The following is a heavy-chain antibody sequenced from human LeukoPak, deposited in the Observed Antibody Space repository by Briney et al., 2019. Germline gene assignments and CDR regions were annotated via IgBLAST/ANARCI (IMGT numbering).Heavy chain of an antibody. CDR1: GGSFNSYP. J-gene: IGHJ4*02. CDR2: FIPIFDSP. V-gene: IGHV1-69*05. CDR3: ASGEMATPNYGDLDY. D-gene: IGHD5-24*01. Sequence: SVKVSCKASGGSFNSYPIRWVRQAPGQGLDWMGGFIPIFDSPHYAQKFQGRLTITTDESTSTAYMELSSLRSEDTAMYYCASGEMATPNYGDLDYWGQGTLVTVSS.